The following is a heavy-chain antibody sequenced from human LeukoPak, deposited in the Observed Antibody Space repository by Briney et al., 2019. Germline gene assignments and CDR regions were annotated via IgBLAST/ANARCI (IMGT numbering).Heavy chain of an antibody. Sequence: GGSLGLSCAASGFTFSSYAMSWVRQAPGKGLEWVSAISGSGGSTYYADSVKGRFTISRDNSKNTLYLQMNSLRAEDTAVYYCAKDFVGVVTAIFDHWGQGTLVTVSS. J-gene: IGHJ4*02. D-gene: IGHD2-21*02. CDR2: ISGSGGST. V-gene: IGHV3-23*01. CDR3: AKDFVGVVTAIFDH. CDR1: GFTFSSYA.